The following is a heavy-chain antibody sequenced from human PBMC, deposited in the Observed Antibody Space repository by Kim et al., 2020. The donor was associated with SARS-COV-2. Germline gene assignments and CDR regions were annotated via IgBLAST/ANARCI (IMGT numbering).Heavy chain of an antibody. V-gene: IGHV3-23*01. Sequence: GGSLRLSCVASGFTFSTYAMNWVRQAPGKGLEWVSVISGSDTGTYYADSVKGRFTISRDNSKNTLYLQMNSLRAEDTALYYCAKVGSSAVYYAMNVWGQGTTVTVSS. CDR1: GFTFSTYA. CDR3: AKVGSSAVYYAMNV. D-gene: IGHD3-22*01. CDR2: ISGSDTGT. J-gene: IGHJ6*02.